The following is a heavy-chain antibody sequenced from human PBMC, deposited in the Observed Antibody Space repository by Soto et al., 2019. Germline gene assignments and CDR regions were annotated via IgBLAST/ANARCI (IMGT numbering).Heavy chain of an antibody. J-gene: IGHJ1*01. Sequence: GESLKISCKGSGYSFTSYWISWVRQMPGKGLEWMGRIDPSDSYTNYSPSFQGHVTISADKSISTAYLQWSTLKASDTAMYYCARSPGFFPSVMEGWGQGTQVTVS. CDR1: GYSFTSYW. CDR2: IDPSDSYT. V-gene: IGHV5-10-1*01. CDR3: ARSPGFFPSVMEG. D-gene: IGHD2-8*01.